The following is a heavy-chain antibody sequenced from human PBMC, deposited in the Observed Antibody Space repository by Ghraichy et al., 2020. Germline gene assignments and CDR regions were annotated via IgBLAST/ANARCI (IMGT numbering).Heavy chain of an antibody. Sequence: GGSLRLSCAASGFTLSSYWMSWVRQAPGKGLEWVANIKQDGSEKYYVDSVKGRFTISRDNAKNSLYLQMNSLRAEDTAVYYCARETSSWYVEYWYFVLWGRGTLVTVSS. CDR3: ARETSSWYVEYWYFVL. CDR2: IKQDGSEK. V-gene: IGHV3-7*03. CDR1: GFTLSSYW. J-gene: IGHJ2*01. D-gene: IGHD6-13*01.